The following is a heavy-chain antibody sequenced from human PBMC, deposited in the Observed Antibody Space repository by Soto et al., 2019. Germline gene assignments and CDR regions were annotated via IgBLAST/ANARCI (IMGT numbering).Heavy chain of an antibody. CDR3: AFRLNLVPTGGAVDI. CDR2: IFWDGDK. D-gene: IGHD3-16*01. J-gene: IGHJ3*02. Sequence: QITLKESGPTLVKPTQTLTLTCTLSGFSFSTSGMAVGWIRQPPGKAQECLALIFWDGDKRYSPSLKTRLTLTTDTAEIQVVLTMTNMDPVDSGTYYCAFRLNLVPTGGAVDIWGRGTEVTVSS. V-gene: IGHV2-5*02. CDR1: GFSFSTSGMA.